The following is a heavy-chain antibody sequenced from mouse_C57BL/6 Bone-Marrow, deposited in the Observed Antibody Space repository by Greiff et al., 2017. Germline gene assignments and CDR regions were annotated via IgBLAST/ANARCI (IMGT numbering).Heavy chain of an antibody. V-gene: IGHV14-4*01. D-gene: IGHD2-12*01. CDR1: GFNIKDDY. CDR2: IDPENGDT. J-gene: IGHJ3*01. CDR3: SYTWFAY. Sequence: EVNVVESGAELVRPGASVKLSCTASGFNIKDDYMHWVKQRPEQGLEWIGWIDPENGDTEYASKFQGKATITADTSSNTAYLQLSSLTSEDTAVYYCSYTWFAYWGQGTLVTVSA.